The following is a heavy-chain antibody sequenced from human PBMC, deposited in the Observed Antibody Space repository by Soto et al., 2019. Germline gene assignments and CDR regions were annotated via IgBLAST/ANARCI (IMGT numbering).Heavy chain of an antibody. CDR3: AALGGSGSYYALDY. CDR1: GGTFSSYA. V-gene: IGHV1-69*06. D-gene: IGHD3-10*01. Sequence: SVKVSCKASGGTFSSYAFSWVRQAPGQGLEWMGGIIPMFGSANYAQKFQGRVTITADKSTSTAYMELSSLRSEDTAVYYCAALGGSGSYYALDYWGQGTLVTVSS. J-gene: IGHJ4*02. CDR2: IIPMFGSA.